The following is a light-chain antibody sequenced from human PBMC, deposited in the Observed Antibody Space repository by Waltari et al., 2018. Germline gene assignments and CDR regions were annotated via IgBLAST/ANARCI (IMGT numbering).Light chain of an antibody. J-gene: IGLJ2*01. Sequence: SYELTQPPSVSVSPGQSASITCSGDNLGAKFVSWYQLKPGQSPVLVLYQDKKRPSGIPERLSGSNSGNTATLTIRGTQAADEADFYCQAWDSTTVVFGGGTKLTVL. CDR1: NLGAKF. V-gene: IGLV3-1*01. CDR3: QAWDSTTVV. CDR2: QDK.